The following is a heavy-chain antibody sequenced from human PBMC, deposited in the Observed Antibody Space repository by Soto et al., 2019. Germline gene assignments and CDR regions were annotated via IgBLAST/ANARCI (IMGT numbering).Heavy chain of an antibody. D-gene: IGHD3-10*01. CDR2: ISYDGSNK. Sequence: GGSLRLSCAASGFTFSSYAMHWVRQAPGKGLEWVAVISYDGSNKYYADSVKGRFTISRDNSKNTLYLQMNSLRAEDTAVYYCARDGLCGSGSYCYYYGMDVWGQGTTVTVSS. CDR3: ARDGLCGSGSYCYYYGMDV. J-gene: IGHJ6*02. V-gene: IGHV3-30-3*01. CDR1: GFTFSSYA.